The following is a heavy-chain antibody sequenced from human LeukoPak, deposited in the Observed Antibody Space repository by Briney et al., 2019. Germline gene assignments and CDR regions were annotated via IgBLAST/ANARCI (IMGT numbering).Heavy chain of an antibody. Sequence: GGSLRLSCAASGFTFSSYAMSWVRQARGKGLEWVLAISGSGSSTYYADSVKGRFTISRDNSKNTLYLQMNSLRAEDTAVYYCAKEKSSSGWYFHFDYWGQGTLVTVSS. D-gene: IGHD6-19*01. V-gene: IGHV3-23*01. J-gene: IGHJ4*02. CDR1: GFTFSSYA. CDR3: AKEKSSSGWYFHFDY. CDR2: ISGSGSST.